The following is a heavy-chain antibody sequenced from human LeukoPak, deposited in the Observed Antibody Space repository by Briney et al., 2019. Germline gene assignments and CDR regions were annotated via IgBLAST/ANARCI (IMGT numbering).Heavy chain of an antibody. Sequence: SETLSLTCTVSGGSISSRSYYWGWIRQPPGKGLEWIGSIYYSGSTYYNPSLKSRVTISVDTSKNQFSLKLSSVTAADTAVYYCARREDSGYDFSYYFDYWGQGTLVTVSS. CDR3: ARREDSGYDFSYYFDY. D-gene: IGHD5-12*01. CDR2: IYYSGST. J-gene: IGHJ4*02. V-gene: IGHV4-39*01. CDR1: GGSISSRSYY.